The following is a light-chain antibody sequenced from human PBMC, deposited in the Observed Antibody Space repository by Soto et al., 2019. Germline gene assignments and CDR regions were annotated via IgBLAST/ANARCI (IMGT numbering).Light chain of an antibody. V-gene: IGLV1-44*01. CDR2: SNN. J-gene: IGLJ1*01. CDR3: AACDDSLNLPNYV. CDR1: SSNIGSNT. Sequence: QSVLTQPPSASGTPGQRVTISCSGSSSNIGSNTVNWYQQLPGTAPKLLIYSNNQRPSGVPDRFSGSKSGTSASLAISGLQSEDEADYYCAACDDSLNLPNYVSGTGTKLTVL.